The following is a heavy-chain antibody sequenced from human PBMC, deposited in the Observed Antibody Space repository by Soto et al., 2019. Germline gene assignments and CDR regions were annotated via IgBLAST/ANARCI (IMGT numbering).Heavy chain of an antibody. CDR1: GYTFTSYA. CDR2: INAGNGNT. J-gene: IGHJ5*02. D-gene: IGHD2-21*02. V-gene: IGHV1-3*01. CDR3: ARGFNGGDAAWFDP. Sequence: ASVKVSCKASGYTFTSYAMHWVRQAPGQRLEWMGWINAGNGNTKYSQKFQGRVTITRDTSASTAYMELSSLRSEDTAVYYCARGFNGGDAAWFDPWGQGTLVTVSS.